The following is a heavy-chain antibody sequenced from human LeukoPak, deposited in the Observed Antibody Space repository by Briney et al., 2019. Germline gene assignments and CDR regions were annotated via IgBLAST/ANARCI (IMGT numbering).Heavy chain of an antibody. J-gene: IGHJ4*02. V-gene: IGHV1-69*05. CDR2: IIPILGTA. CDR3: ARGGVVVPAAPPDY. CDR1: GGTFSSCA. Sequence: AASVKVSCKASGGTFSSCAISWVRQAPGQGLEWMGGIIPILGTANYAQKFQGRVTITTDESTSTAYMELSSLRSEDTAVYYCARGGVVVPAAPPDYWGQGTLVTVSS. D-gene: IGHD2-2*01.